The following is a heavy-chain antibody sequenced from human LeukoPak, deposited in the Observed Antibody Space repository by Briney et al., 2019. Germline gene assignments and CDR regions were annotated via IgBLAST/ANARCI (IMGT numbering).Heavy chain of an antibody. CDR2: INPNSGGT. J-gene: IGHJ3*02. CDR3: ARVRRGGTALTRGADAFDI. Sequence: ASVKVSCKASGYTFTGYYMHWVRQAPGQGLEWMGRINPNSGGTNYAQKVQGRVNMTRYTAISTPHMELSRLRSDDTAVYYCARVRRGGTALTRGADAFDIWGQGTMVTVSS. V-gene: IGHV1-2*06. CDR1: GYTFTGYY. D-gene: IGHD2-21*02.